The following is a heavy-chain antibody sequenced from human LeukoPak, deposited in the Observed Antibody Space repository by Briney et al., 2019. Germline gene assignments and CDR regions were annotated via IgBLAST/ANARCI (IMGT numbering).Heavy chain of an antibody. CDR2: ISSSSSTI. Sequence: GGSLRLSCAASGFTFSSYSMNWVRQAPGKGLEWVSYISSSSSTIYYVDSVKGRFTISRDNAKNSLYLQMNSLRAEDTAVYYCARETMVRGVWAFDIWGQGTMVTVSS. CDR3: ARETMVRGVWAFDI. V-gene: IGHV3-48*04. CDR1: GFTFSSYS. D-gene: IGHD3-10*01. J-gene: IGHJ3*02.